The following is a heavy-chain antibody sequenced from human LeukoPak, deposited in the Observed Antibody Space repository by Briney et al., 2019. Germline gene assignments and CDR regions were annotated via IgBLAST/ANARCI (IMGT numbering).Heavy chain of an antibody. V-gene: IGHV4-34*01. CDR1: GGSFSGYY. CDR2: INHSGST. Sequence: PSETLSLTCAVYGGSFSGYYWSWIRQPPGKGLEWIGEINHSGSTNYNPSLKSRVTISVDTSKNQFSLKLSSVTAADTAVYYCARNEGQQLSRSWLDHWDQGSLFTVSS. J-gene: IGHJ5*02. CDR3: ARNEGQQLSRSWLDH. D-gene: IGHD6-13*01.